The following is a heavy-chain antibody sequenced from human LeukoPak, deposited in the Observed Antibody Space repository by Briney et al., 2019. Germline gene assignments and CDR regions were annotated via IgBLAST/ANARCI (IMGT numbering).Heavy chain of an antibody. D-gene: IGHD2-21*01. CDR1: GYSFSSQY. CDR2: IYPGDSDT. CDR3: ARQPYCGGDCYSDVQYFQH. Sequence: GESLKISCKASGYSFSSQYLAWVRQMPGKGLEWMGIIYPGDSDTRYSPSFQGQVTISADKSISTAYLQWSSLKASDTAMYYCARQPYCGGDCYSDVQYFQHWGQGTLVTVSS. V-gene: IGHV5-51*01. J-gene: IGHJ1*01.